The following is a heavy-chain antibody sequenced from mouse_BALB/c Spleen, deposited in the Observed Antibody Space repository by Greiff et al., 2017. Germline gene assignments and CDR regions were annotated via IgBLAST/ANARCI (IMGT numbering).Heavy chain of an antibody. CDR2: ISYSGST. D-gene: IGHD1-1*01. CDR3: AGTPYYGPDY. CDR1: GYSITSDYA. V-gene: IGHV3-2*02. Sequence: EVMLVESGPGLVKPSQSLSLTCTVTGYSITSDYAWNWIRQFPGNKLEWMGYISYSGSTSYNPSLKSRISITRDTSKNQFFLQLNSVTTEDTATYYCAGTPYYGPDYWGQGTTLTVSS. J-gene: IGHJ2*01.